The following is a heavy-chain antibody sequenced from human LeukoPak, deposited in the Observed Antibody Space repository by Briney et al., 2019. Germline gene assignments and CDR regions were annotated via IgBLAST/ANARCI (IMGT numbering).Heavy chain of an antibody. Sequence: PGGSLRLSCAASGFTFSSYAMHWVRQAPGKGLEWVAVISYDGSNEYYADSVKGRFTIPRDNSKNTLYLQMNSLRAEDTAVYYCAKYDSSGYYYFDYWGQGTLVTVSS. J-gene: IGHJ4*02. CDR3: AKYDSSGYYYFDY. CDR1: GFTFSSYA. CDR2: ISYDGSNE. D-gene: IGHD3-22*01. V-gene: IGHV3-30-3*02.